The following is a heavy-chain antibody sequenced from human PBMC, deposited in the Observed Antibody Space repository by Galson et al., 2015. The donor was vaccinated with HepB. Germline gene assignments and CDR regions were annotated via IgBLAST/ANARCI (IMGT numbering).Heavy chain of an antibody. V-gene: IGHV3-23*01. CDR1: GFTFSSYA. CDR2: IWDSGDST. D-gene: IGHD4-23*01. Sequence: SLRLSCAASGFTFSSYAMSWVRQAPGKGLEWVSAIWDSGDSTYYADSVKGRFTISRDNSKNTLYLQMNSLRAEDTAAYYCAKAPGGARTPCYFDYWGQKTLVTVSS. J-gene: IGHJ4*02. CDR3: AKAPGGARTPCYFDY.